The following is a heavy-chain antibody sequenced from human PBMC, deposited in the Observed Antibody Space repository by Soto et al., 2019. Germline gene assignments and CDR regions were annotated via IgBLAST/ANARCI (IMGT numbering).Heavy chain of an antibody. Sequence: QVQLVQSGAEVKKPGSSVKVSCKASGGTFRNYAISWVRQAPGQGLEWMGGIIPIIGESNYAQKFQGRFTITADESSISAYVELSSLRSEDTAVYYCAIPRPSGTGGSHFYYYGMDVCGQGTTVTVSS. J-gene: IGHJ6*02. CDR2: IIPIIGES. V-gene: IGHV1-69*01. CDR3: AIPRPSGTGGSHFYYYGMDV. CDR1: GGTFRNYA. D-gene: IGHD1-26*01.